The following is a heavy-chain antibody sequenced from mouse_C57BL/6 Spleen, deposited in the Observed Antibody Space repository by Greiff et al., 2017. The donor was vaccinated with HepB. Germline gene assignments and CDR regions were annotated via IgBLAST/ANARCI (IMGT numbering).Heavy chain of an antibody. J-gene: IGHJ4*01. D-gene: IGHD3-2*02. CDR3: ASGQLRAGAMDY. V-gene: IGHV1-82*01. CDR2: IYPGDGDT. CDR1: GYAFSSSW. Sequence: VKVVESGPELVKPGASVKISCKASGYAFSSSWMNWVKQRPGKGLEWIGRIYPGDGDTNYNGKFKGKATLTADKSSSTAYMQLSSLTSEDSAVYFCASGQLRAGAMDYWGQGTSVTVSS.